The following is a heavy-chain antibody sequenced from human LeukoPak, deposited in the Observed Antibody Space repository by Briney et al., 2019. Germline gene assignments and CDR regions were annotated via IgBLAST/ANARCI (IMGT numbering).Heavy chain of an antibody. CDR1: GYTFTGYY. J-gene: IGHJ6*02. Sequence: ASVKVSCKASGYTFTGYYMHWVRQAPGQGLEWMGWINPNNGGTNYAQKFQGRVTMTRDTSISTAYMGLGRLRSDETAVYYCASAPSGCSSTSCYSRKEGKYYYYYGMDVWGQGTTVTVSS. V-gene: IGHV1-2*02. CDR3: ASAPSGCSSTSCYSRKEGKYYYYYGMDV. CDR2: INPNNGGT. D-gene: IGHD2-2*01.